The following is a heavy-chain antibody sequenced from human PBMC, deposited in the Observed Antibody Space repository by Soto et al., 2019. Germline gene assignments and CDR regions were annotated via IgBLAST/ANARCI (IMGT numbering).Heavy chain of an antibody. Sequence: SETLSLTCTVSGGSITSGGYYWSWIRQHPGKGLEWIGYIYYSGFTYYNPSLKSRVTISVDTSKNQFSLKLSSVTAADTAVYYCASQHYYDNSGYYVGYWGQGTLVTVSS. CDR3: ASQHYYDNSGYYVGY. J-gene: IGHJ4*02. D-gene: IGHD3-22*01. CDR1: GGSITSGGYY. CDR2: IYYSGFT. V-gene: IGHV4-31*03.